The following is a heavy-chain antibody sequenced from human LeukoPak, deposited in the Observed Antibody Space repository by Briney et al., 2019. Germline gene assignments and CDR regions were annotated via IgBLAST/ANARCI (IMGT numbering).Heavy chain of an antibody. D-gene: IGHD3-22*01. V-gene: IGHV3-21*06. CDR2: ISGRSTNI. CDR3: VRRGYYDSSGYDY. CDR1: GFTFSSHA. Sequence: GGSLRLSCAASGFTFSSHAMNWVRQAPGKGLEWVSSISGRSTNIYYADSVKGRFTISRDNAKNSVFLQINNLRAEDTAIYYCVRRGYYDSSGYDYWGQGTLVTVSS. J-gene: IGHJ4*02.